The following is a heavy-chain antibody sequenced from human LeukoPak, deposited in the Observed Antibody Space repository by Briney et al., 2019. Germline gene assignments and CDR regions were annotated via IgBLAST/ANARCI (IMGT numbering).Heavy chain of an antibody. CDR2: ISNTGGST. J-gene: IGHJ1*01. CDR3: AQQVGYCSSGSCYFTY. V-gene: IGHV3-23*01. D-gene: IGHD2-15*01. Sequence: GGSLRLSCAASGLSFNTYAMSWVRQAPGKGLEWVSAISNTGGSTYYADSVKGRFTISRDKSKNTLSLQMNSLRAEDTAVYYCAQQVGYCSSGSCYFTYWGQGTLVTVSS. CDR1: GLSFNTYA.